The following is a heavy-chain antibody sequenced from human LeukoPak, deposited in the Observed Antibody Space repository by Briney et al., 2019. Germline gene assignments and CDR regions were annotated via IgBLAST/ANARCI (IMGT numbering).Heavy chain of an antibody. Sequence: GASVKVSCKASGYTFTGYYMHWVRQAPGQGLEWMGWINPNSGGTNYAQKFQGRVTMTRDTSISTAYMELSRLRSDDTAVYYCARDSHNWNYSGFDPWSQGTLVTVSS. CDR3: ARDSHNWNYSGFDP. CDR1: GYTFTGYY. D-gene: IGHD1-7*01. J-gene: IGHJ5*02. V-gene: IGHV1-2*02. CDR2: INPNSGGT.